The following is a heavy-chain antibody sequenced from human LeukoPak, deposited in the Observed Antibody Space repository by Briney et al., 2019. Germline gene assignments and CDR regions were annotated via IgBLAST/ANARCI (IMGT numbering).Heavy chain of an antibody. V-gene: IGHV1-69*13. CDR3: ARGCSSTSCQNWFDP. J-gene: IGHJ5*02. CDR1: GGTFSSYA. CDR2: IIPIFDTA. D-gene: IGHD2-2*01. Sequence: GASVKVSCKASGGTFSSYAISWVRQAPGQGLEWMGGIIPIFDTANYAQKFQGRVTITADESTSTAYMELSSLRSEDTAVYYCARGCSSTSCQNWFDPWGQGTLVTVSS.